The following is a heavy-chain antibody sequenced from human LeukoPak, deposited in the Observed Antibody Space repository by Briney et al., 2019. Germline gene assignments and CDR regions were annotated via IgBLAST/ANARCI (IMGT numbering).Heavy chain of an antibody. CDR3: AKWDTYYDSSGYYFY. J-gene: IGHJ4*02. CDR1: GFTFSSYE. V-gene: IGHV3-66*01. Sequence: GGSLRLSCAASGFTFSSYEMNWVRQAPGKGLEWVSVIYSGGSTYYADSVKGRFTISRDNSKNTLYLQMNSLRAEDTAVYYCAKWDTYYDSSGYYFYWGQGTLVTVSS. CDR2: IYSGGST. D-gene: IGHD3-22*01.